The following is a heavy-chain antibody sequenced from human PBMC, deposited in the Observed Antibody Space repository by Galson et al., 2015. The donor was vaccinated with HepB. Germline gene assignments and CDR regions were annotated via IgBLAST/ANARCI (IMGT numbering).Heavy chain of an antibody. CDR2: ISYDGSNK. CDR1: GFTFSSYA. D-gene: IGHD6-13*01. J-gene: IGHJ6*02. CDR3: ASLETQQLVPYYYYGMDV. Sequence: SLRLSCAASGFTFSSYAMHWVRQAPGKGLEWVAVISYDGSNKYYADSVKGRFTIFRDNSKNTLYLQMNSLRAEDTAVYYCASLETQQLVPYYYYGMDVWGQGTTVTVSS. V-gene: IGHV3-30-3*01.